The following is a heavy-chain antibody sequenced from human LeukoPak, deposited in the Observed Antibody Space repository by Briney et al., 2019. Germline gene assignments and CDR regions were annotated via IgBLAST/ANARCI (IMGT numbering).Heavy chain of an antibody. CDR1: GYTFTSYD. Sequence: GASVKVSSKASGYTFTSYDINWVRQATGQGLEWMGWMNPNSGNTGYAQKFQGRVTMTRNTSISTAYMELSSLRSEDTAVYYCATSVAAAGKYGMDVWGQGTTVTVSS. CDR3: ATSVAAAGKYGMDV. CDR2: MNPNSGNT. V-gene: IGHV1-8*01. D-gene: IGHD6-13*01. J-gene: IGHJ6*02.